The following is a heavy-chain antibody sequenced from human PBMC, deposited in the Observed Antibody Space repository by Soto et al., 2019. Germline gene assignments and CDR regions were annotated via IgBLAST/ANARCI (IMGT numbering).Heavy chain of an antibody. CDR2: IYYIGTT. J-gene: IGHJ5*02. D-gene: IGHD1-1*01. Sequence: QVQLQESGPGLVKPSQTLSLICTVSGGSITNGFYYWSWIRQHPGKGLEWIGNIYYIGTTSYNPSLKSRVTISIDRSRNQFSLPLESVTAADTAVYFCAKNETTRPWFNPWGQGTLVTVSS. CDR1: GGSITNGFYY. CDR3: AKNETTRPWFNP. V-gene: IGHV4-31*03.